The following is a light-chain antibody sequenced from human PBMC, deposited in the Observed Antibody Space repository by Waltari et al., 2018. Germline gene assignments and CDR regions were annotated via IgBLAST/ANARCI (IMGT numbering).Light chain of an antibody. CDR3: LQYHTAPLT. Sequence: DIQMTQSPSSLSASVGDRVTITCRASQDFINYLNWYQQKPGKTPKRLIYDASSLQSGVPSRFSGSGFGTVFTLTISSLKPEDFATYYCLQYHTAPLTFGGGTKVEI. CDR1: QDFINY. CDR2: DAS. J-gene: IGKJ4*01. V-gene: IGKV1-17*01.